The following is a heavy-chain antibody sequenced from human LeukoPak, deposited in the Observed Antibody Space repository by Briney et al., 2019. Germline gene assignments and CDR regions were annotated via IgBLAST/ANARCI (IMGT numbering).Heavy chain of an antibody. Sequence: PGGSLRLSCAASGFTFSLYDMSWVRQAPGKGLEWVAVISYDGSSKYYADSVKGRFTISRDNSKNTLYLQMNSLRAEDTAVYYCAKDPGWELLSDAFDYWGQGTLVTVSS. D-gene: IGHD1-26*01. CDR2: ISYDGSSK. J-gene: IGHJ4*02. CDR3: AKDPGWELLSDAFDY. V-gene: IGHV3-30*18. CDR1: GFTFSLYD.